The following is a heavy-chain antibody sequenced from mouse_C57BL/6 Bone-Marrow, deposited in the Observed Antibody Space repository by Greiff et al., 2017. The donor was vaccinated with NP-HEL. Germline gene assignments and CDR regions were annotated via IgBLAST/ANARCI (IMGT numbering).Heavy chain of an antibody. CDR2: TFYSGIT. CDR1: GFSINSDCY. Sequence: EVKLQESGPSLVRPSQTLSLTCTVTGFSINSDCYWIWIRQFPGNKLEYIGYTFYSGITYYNPSLESRTYITRDTSKNQFSLKLSSVTTEDTATYYCARDWGPGSSYDYAMDYWGQGTSVTVSS. V-gene: IGHV3-3*01. CDR3: ARDWGPGSSYDYAMDY. D-gene: IGHD1-1*01. J-gene: IGHJ4*01.